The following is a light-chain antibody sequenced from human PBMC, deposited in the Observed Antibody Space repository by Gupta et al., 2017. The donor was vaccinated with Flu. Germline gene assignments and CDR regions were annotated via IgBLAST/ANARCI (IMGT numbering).Light chain of an antibody. CDR3: QQRSNCPIT. V-gene: IGKV3-11*01. Sequence: PATLSLSPGERATLSCRASQSVSRYLAWYQQKPGQAPRFLIYDASDRATGIPARFSGSGSGTDFTLTISSLEPEDFAVYYCQQRSNCPITFGRGTKVDIK. J-gene: IGKJ4*01. CDR1: QSVSRY. CDR2: DAS.